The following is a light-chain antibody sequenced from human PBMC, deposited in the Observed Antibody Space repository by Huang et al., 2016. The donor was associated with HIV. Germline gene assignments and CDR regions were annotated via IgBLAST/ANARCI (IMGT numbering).Light chain of an antibody. CDR1: QSLSSAF. Sequence: EIVLTQSPGTLSLSPGERATLSCRASQSLSSAFLAWYQQKPGQTPRLLMYGASNRATGTPDRFSGSGSGADFTLTISGLEPEDFAVYYCQQYGDSPYTFGQGTKLEIK. CDR3: QQYGDSPYT. CDR2: GAS. V-gene: IGKV3-20*01. J-gene: IGKJ2*01.